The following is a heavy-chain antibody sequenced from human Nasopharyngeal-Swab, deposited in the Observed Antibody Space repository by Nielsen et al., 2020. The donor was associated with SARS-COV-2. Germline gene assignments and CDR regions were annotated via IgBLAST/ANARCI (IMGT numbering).Heavy chain of an antibody. Sequence: LKISCAASGFTFSHYWMSWVRQAPGKGLEWVANIKKDGSEKYYVDSVKGRFTISRDNAKNSLYLQMNSLRAEDTAVYYWKEAGFSSWHFDYWGQGTLVTVSS. CDR3: KEAGFSSWHFDY. CDR2: IKKDGSEK. D-gene: IGHD6-13*01. V-gene: IGHV3-7*01. J-gene: IGHJ4*02. CDR1: GFTFSHYW.